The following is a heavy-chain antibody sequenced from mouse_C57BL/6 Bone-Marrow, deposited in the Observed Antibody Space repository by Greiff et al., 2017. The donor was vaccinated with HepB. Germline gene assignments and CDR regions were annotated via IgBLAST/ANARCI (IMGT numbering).Heavy chain of an antibody. Sequence: EVMLVESGGGLVQSGRSLRLSCATSGFTFSDFYMEWVRQAPGKGLEWIAASRNKANDYTTEYSASVKGRFIVSRDTSQSILYLQMNALRAEDTAIYYCARDAYYYGSSYYAMDYWGQGTSVTGSS. J-gene: IGHJ4*01. CDR3: ARDAYYYGSSYYAMDY. CDR2: SRNKANDYTT. CDR1: GFTFSDFY. V-gene: IGHV7-1*01. D-gene: IGHD1-1*01.